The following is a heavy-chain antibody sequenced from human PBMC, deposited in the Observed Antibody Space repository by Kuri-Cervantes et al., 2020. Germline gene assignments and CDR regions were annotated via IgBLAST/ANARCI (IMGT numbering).Heavy chain of an antibody. CDR2: MYHSGIS. CDR3: ARIVGYYYYMDV. V-gene: IGHV4-34*01. D-gene: IGHD1-26*01. CDR1: GGSFSGYY. Sequence: GSLRLSCAVYGGSFSGYYWGWIRQPPGKGLEWIGNMYHSGISYYNPSLTGRVTISVDMSKNQVALKVTLVTAADTAVYYCARIVGYYYYMDVWGKGTTVTVSS. J-gene: IGHJ6*03.